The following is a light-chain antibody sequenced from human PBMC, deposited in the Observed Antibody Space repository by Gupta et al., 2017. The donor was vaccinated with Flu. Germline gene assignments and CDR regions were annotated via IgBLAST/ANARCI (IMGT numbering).Light chain of an antibody. CDR1: KLGDKY. Sequence: SYELTQSPSVSVSPGQTASITCSGYKLGDKYACWYQHKAGQSPVLVIYADDKGPSGVPERFSGSNSGNTATLTISGTQAMDEADYYCQAWDSATVVFGGGTKLTVL. CDR2: ADD. CDR3: QAWDSATVV. J-gene: IGLJ2*01. V-gene: IGLV3-1*01.